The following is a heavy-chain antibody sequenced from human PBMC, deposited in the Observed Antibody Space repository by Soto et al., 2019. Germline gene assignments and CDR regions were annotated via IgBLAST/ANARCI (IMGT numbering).Heavy chain of an antibody. CDR3: ARERHYDILTGYYANWFDP. D-gene: IGHD3-9*01. J-gene: IGHJ5*02. CDR2: ISGSGGST. CDR1: GFTFSSYA. Sequence: GGSLRLSCAASGFTFSSYAMSWVRQAPGKGLEWVSAISGSGGSTYYADSVKGRFTISRDNSKNTLYLQMNGLRSEDTAVYYCARERHYDILTGYYANWFDPWGQGTLVTVSS. V-gene: IGHV3-23*01.